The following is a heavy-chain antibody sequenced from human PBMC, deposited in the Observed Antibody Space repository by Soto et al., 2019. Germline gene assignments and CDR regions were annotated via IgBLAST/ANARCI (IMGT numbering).Heavy chain of an antibody. CDR3: ARDPFYGWFDS. CDR2: MTPDSGDT. Sequence: QVQLVQSGAEVRKPGASVKVSCKASGHTLASYDINWVRQATGQGLEWMGWMTPDSGDTGYAQKFQGRVTMNLDTSITTAYMELSSLRSDDTAVYYCARDPFYGWFDSWGQGTLVTVSS. V-gene: IGHV1-8*01. D-gene: IGHD3-16*01. CDR1: GHTLASYD. J-gene: IGHJ5*01.